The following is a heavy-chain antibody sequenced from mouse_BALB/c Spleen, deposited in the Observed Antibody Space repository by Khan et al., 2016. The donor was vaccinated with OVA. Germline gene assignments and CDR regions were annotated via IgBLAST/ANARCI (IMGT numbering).Heavy chain of an antibody. J-gene: IGHJ3*01. CDR3: SRPGGYCAWFAY. CDR2: IRLKSNNYAT. D-gene: IGHD2-3*01. V-gene: IGHV6-6*02. Sequence: EVKLEESGGGLVQPGGSMKLSCVASGFTFSNFWMNWVRQSPEKGLEWVAEIRLKSNNYATHYAESVKGRFTISRDDSKSSVYLQMNNLRAEDTGIYYCSRPGGYCAWFAYWGQGTLVTVSA. CDR1: GFTFSNFW.